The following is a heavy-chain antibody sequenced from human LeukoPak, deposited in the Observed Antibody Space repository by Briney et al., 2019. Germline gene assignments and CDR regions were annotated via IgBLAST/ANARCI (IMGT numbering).Heavy chain of an antibody. D-gene: IGHD2-2*01. CDR2: IYYSGST. CDR1: GGSLSNYY. CDR3: ARRRSGSNSFDY. V-gene: IGHV4-59*08. Sequence: SETLSLTCTVSGGSLSNYYWNWIRQPPGKGLEWIGYIYYSGSTNYNPSLTSRVAILVDTSKNQFSLKLSSVTAADTAVYYCARRRSGSNSFDYWGQGTLVTVS. J-gene: IGHJ4*02.